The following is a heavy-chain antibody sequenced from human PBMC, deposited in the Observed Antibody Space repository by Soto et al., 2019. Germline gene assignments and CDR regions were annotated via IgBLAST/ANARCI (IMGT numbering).Heavy chain of an antibody. CDR1: CGSISSGGYY. CDR3: ARAVKSDILTGPHPYYFDY. Sequence: TSATLSLTSTVSCGSISSGGYYWSWIRQHPGKGVEWIVYIYYIVSTYYNPSLKSRVTISVDTSKNQFSLKLSSVTAADTAVYYCARAVKSDILTGPHPYYFDYWGQGTLVTVSS. CDR2: IYYIVST. J-gene: IGHJ4*02. V-gene: IGHV4-31*03. D-gene: IGHD3-9*01.